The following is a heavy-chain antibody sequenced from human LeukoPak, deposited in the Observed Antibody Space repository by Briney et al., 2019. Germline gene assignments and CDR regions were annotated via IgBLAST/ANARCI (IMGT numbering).Heavy chain of an antibody. V-gene: IGHV4-59*02. Sequence: PSETLSLTCTVSGGSVTDYYWSWIRQSPGKGLEWIGYIYYTGTSYNPSLKSRVTISADTSKNQFSLKLISVTAADTAVYYCAKSQRGYYPRRTYYYYMDVWGKGTTVTVSS. D-gene: IGHD1-26*01. CDR1: GGSVTDYY. CDR2: IYYTGT. CDR3: AKSQRGYYPRRTYYYYMDV. J-gene: IGHJ6*03.